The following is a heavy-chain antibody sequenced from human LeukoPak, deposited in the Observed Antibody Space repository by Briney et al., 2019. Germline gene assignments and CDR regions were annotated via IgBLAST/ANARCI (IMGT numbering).Heavy chain of an antibody. V-gene: IGHV1-69*13. D-gene: IGHD6-19*01. J-gene: IGHJ6*04. CDR2: ISPNFGTA. CDR3: ARDQVGYRNGWSYYYSGMDD. Sequence: GATEKVSCRVSGGPFSSCGISCVRHPPAQGLEWMGGISPNFGTANYAQKSQGRVTITADESTSTAYMELSSLRSEDTAVYYCARDQVGYRNGWSYYYSGMDDWGKGTLVTVSS. CDR1: GGPFSSCG.